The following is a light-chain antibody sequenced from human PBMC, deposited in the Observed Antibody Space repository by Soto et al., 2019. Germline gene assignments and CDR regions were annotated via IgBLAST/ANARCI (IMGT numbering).Light chain of an antibody. V-gene: IGKV3D-15*01. CDR3: QQYNNWPIT. Sequence: EIVVTQSPATLAVSPGRRPALSCRASQSVSSYLAWYQQKPGQAPRLLIYDASTRATGTPARFSGSGSGTKFTLSISSLQSEDFAVYYCQQYNNWPITFGQGTRLEIK. CDR1: QSVSSY. CDR2: DAS. J-gene: IGKJ5*01.